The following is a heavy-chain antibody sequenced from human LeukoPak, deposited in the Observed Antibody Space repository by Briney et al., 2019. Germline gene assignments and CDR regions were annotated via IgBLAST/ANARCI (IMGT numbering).Heavy chain of an antibody. CDR2: ISWNSGSI. Sequence: PGGSLRLSCAASGFTFDDYAMHWVRQAPGKGLEWVSGISWNSGSIGYADSVKGRFTISRDNAKNSLYLQTNSLRAEDTALYYCAKDPLAARPSTHYYYYMDVWGKGTTVTVSS. V-gene: IGHV3-9*01. CDR3: AKDPLAARPSTHYYYYMDV. CDR1: GFTFDDYA. D-gene: IGHD6-6*01. J-gene: IGHJ6*03.